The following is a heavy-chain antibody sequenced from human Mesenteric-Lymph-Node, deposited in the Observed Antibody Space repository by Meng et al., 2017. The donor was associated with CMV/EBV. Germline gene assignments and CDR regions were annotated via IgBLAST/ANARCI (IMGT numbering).Heavy chain of an antibody. CDR2: FDPEDGET. D-gene: IGHD3-10*01. Sequence: SGYTLTELSMHWVRQAPGKGLEWMGGFDPEDGETIYAQKFQGRVTMTEDTSTDTAYMELSSLRSEDMAVYYCATSLRSTYYYGSEVDYWGQGTLVTVSS. V-gene: IGHV1-24*01. J-gene: IGHJ4*02. CDR3: ATSLRSTYYYGSEVDY. CDR1: GYTLTELS.